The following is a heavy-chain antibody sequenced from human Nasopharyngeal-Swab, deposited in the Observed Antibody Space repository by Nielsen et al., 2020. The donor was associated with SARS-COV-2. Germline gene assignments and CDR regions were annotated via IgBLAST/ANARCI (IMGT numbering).Heavy chain of an antibody. V-gene: IGHV3-11*06. Sequence: GSLRLSCAASGFTFSDYYMSWIRQAPGKGLEWVSYISSSSSYTNYADSVKGRFTISRDNAKNSLYLQMNSLRAEDTAVYYCARVGNRSITIFGVVIMEGPYFDYWGQGTLVTVSS. CDR3: ARVGNRSITIFGVVIMEGPYFDY. D-gene: IGHD3-3*01. J-gene: IGHJ4*02. CDR2: ISSSSSYT. CDR1: GFTFSDYY.